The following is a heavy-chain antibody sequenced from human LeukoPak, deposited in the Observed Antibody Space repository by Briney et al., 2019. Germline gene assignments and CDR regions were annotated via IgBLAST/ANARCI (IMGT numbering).Heavy chain of an antibody. V-gene: IGHV1-2*02. CDR1: GYNFTDYY. Sequence: ASVKVSCKASGYNFTDYYIHWVRQAPGQGLEWMAWINPNSGGTYYAQNFHDRITLTRDTSISTAYMELSRLRADDKAIYYCARANALYCSSTSCLFDYWGQGTLVTVSS. D-gene: IGHD2-2*01. J-gene: IGHJ4*02. CDR2: INPNSGGT. CDR3: ARANALYCSSTSCLFDY.